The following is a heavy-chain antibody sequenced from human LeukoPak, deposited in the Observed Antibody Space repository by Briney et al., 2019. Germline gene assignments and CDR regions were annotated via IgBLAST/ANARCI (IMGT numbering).Heavy chain of an antibody. Sequence: GGSLRLSFVASGFTFSSYEMTWVRQAPGKGLEWVSYISVSGSTIHYADSVKGRFTISRDNAKNSLYLQMNSLRAEDTAVYYCASRLMGYNYGPGDYWGQGTLVTVSS. J-gene: IGHJ4*02. CDR1: GFTFSSYE. V-gene: IGHV3-48*03. CDR2: ISVSGSTI. CDR3: ASRLMGYNYGPGDY. D-gene: IGHD5-18*01.